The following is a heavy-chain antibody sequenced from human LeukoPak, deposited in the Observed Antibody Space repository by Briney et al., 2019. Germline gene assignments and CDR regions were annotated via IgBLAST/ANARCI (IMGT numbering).Heavy chain of an antibody. CDR2: ISYDGSNK. V-gene: IGHV3-30*18. D-gene: IGHD1-26*01. J-gene: IGHJ4*02. Sequence: QPGGSLRLSCAASGFTFSSYGMHWVRQAPGKGLEWVAVISYDGSNKYYADSVKGRFTISRDNSKNTLYLQMNSLIAEDTAVYYCAKDLLRFQSRGSVFDYWGQGTLVTVSS. CDR3: AKDLLRFQSRGSVFDY. CDR1: GFTFSSYG.